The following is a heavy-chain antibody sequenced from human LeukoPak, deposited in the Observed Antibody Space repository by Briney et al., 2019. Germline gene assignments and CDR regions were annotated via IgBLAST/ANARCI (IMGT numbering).Heavy chain of an antibody. Sequence: QPGRSQRLSCAASEFTFNSFTMHWVRQPPGKGLEWVAFISADGSTKYYAESVKGRFTISRDNSKNTLFLQMNSLRPEDTAVYYCVREERSRRIAADIFDYWGQGTLVAVSS. V-gene: IGHV3-30-3*01. CDR2: ISADGSTK. CDR3: VREERSRRIAADIFDY. J-gene: IGHJ4*02. CDR1: EFTFNSFT. D-gene: IGHD6-13*01.